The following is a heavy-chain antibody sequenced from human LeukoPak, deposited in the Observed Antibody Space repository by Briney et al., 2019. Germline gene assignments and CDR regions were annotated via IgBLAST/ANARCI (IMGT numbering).Heavy chain of an antibody. D-gene: IGHD2-15*01. CDR1: GFIFRSYS. CDR2: IGSSSSTI. Sequence: GGSLRLSCAASGFIFRSYSMNWVRQAPGKGLEWVSYIGSSSSTIYYADSVKGRFTISRDNAKYSLYLQMNSLRDEDTAVYYCARWWNACELWAQETMVTVSS. V-gene: IGHV3-48*02. J-gene: IGHJ3*01. CDR3: ARWWNACEL.